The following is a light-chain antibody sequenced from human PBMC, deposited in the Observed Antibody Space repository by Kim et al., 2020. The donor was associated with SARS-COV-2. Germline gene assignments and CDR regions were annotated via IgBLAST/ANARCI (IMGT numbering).Light chain of an antibody. CDR1: SSNIGNNY. J-gene: IGLJ1*01. Sequence: QSVLTQPPSVSAAPGQKVTISCSGSSSNIGNNYVSWYQQLPGTAPKLLIYDNNKRPSGIPDRFSGSKSGTSATLDITGLQTGDEADYYCATWDSGLNVLFGTGTKVTVL. CDR2: DNN. CDR3: ATWDSGLNVL. V-gene: IGLV1-51*01.